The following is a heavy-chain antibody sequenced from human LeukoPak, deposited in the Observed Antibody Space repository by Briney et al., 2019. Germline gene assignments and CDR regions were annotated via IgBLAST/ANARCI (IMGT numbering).Heavy chain of an antibody. CDR3: ARDSQCSSISCYSYYYYGMDV. CDR1: GYTFTSYG. Sequence: ASVKVSCKASGYTFTSYGISWVRPAPGQGLEWMGWISAYNGNTNYAQKVQGRVTLTTDTSTSTAYMELRSLRSDDTAVYYCARDSQCSSISCYSYYYYGMDVWGQGTTVTVSS. J-gene: IGHJ6*02. D-gene: IGHD2-2*01. CDR2: ISAYNGNT. V-gene: IGHV1-18*01.